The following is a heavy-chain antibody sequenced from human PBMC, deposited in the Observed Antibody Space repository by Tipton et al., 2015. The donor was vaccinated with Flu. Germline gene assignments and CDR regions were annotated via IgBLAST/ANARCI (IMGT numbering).Heavy chain of an antibody. CDR2: VFHSAAT. D-gene: IGHD1-20*01. Sequence: TLSLTCNVSGASISNSYWSWIRQPPGKGLEWIGYVFHSAATTYNPSLKSRVSIRVDTSKKQFSLKLRSVTAADTAIYYCASYNWNFFGMDVWGQGTTVTV. CDR3: ASYNWNFFGMDV. J-gene: IGHJ6*02. V-gene: IGHV4-59*08. CDR1: GASISNSY.